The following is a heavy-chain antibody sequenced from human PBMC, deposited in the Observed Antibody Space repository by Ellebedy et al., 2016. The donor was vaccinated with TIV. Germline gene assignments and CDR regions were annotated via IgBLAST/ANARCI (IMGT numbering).Heavy chain of an antibody. Sequence: AASVKVSCKASGYTFTSYYMHWVRQAPGQGLEWMGIINLSGGSTSYAQKFQGRVTMTRDTSTNTVFMEMSSLRSEDTAVYYCAREGTSGALDYWGQGTLVTVSS. CDR1: GYTFTSYY. D-gene: IGHD2-2*01. CDR2: INLSGGST. CDR3: AREGTSGALDY. V-gene: IGHV1-46*01. J-gene: IGHJ4*02.